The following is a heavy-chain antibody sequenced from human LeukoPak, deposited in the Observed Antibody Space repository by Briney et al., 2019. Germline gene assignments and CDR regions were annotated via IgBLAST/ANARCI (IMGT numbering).Heavy chain of an antibody. J-gene: IGHJ4*02. CDR1: GFTFSSYA. D-gene: IGHD3-22*01. CDR3: ARIDWSYYYDSSGLHY. Sequence: GGSLRLSCAASGFTFSSYAMSWVRQAPGKGLEWVSAISGSGGSTYYADSVKGRFTISRDNSKNTLYLQMNSLRAEDTAVYYCARIDWSYYYDSSGLHYWGQGTLVTVSS. V-gene: IGHV3-23*01. CDR2: ISGSGGST.